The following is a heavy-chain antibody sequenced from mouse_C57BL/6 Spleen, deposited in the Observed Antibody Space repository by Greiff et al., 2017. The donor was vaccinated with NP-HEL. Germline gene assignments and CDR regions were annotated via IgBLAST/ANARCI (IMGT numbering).Heavy chain of an antibody. CDR3: ASLRENFDY. D-gene: IGHD1-1*01. CDR2: ISYDGSN. J-gene: IGHJ2*01. V-gene: IGHV3-6*01. CDR1: GYSITSGYY. Sequence: EVKLMESGPGLVKPSQSLSLTCSVTGYSITSGYYWNWIRQFPGNKLEWMGYISYDGSNNYNPSLKNRISITRDTSKNQFFLKLNSVTTEDTATYYCASLRENFDYWGQGTTLTVSS.